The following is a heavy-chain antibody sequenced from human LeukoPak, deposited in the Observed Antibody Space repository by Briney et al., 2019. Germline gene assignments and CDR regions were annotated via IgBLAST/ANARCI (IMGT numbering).Heavy chain of an antibody. V-gene: IGHV4-59*12. CDR2: IYYSGST. Sequence: SETLSLTCTVSGGSISSYYWSWIRQPPGKGLEWIGYIYYSGSTNYNPSLKSRVTISVDTSKNQFSLKLSSVTAADTAVYYCARVNNLGGYYMDVWGKGTTVTVSS. CDR1: GGSISSYY. J-gene: IGHJ6*03. CDR3: ARVNNLGGYYMDV. D-gene: IGHD1-14*01.